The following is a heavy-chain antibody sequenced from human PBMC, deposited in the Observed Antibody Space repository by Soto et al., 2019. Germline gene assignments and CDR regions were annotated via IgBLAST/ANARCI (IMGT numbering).Heavy chain of an antibody. CDR3: ARGHYYDSSGYYYFDY. J-gene: IGHJ4*02. Sequence: SETLSLTCAVYGGSFIGYYWSWILQPPGKGLEWIGEINHSGSTNYNPSLKSRVTISVDTSKNQFSLKLSSVTAADTAVYYCARGHYYDSSGYYYFDYWGQGTLVTVSS. V-gene: IGHV4-34*01. D-gene: IGHD3-22*01. CDR1: GGSFIGYY. CDR2: INHSGST.